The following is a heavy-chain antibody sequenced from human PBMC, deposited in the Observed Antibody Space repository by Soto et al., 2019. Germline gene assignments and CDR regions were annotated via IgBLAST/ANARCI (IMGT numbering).Heavy chain of an antibody. J-gene: IGHJ5*02. D-gene: IGHD2-15*01. CDR3: VRGGGGGLFDP. V-gene: IGHV3-11*06. CDR1: GFTFGDSY. Sequence: LRLSCAGSGFTFGDSYMSWIRQAPGKGLEWLSYISPGSRYPAYADSVKGRFTISRDNAKRSLYLQMMSLTVEDTAIYYCVRGGGGGLFDPWGQGTMVTVSS. CDR2: ISPGSRYP.